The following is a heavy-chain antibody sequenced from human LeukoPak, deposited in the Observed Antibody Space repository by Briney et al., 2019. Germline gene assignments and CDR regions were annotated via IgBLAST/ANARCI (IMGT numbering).Heavy chain of an antibody. CDR1: GYTFTGYY. J-gene: IGHJ4*02. Sequence: ASVKVSCKASGYTFTGYYMHWVRQAPGQGLEWMGWINPNSGGTNYAQRFQGRVTMTRDTSINTAYMELSRLRSDDTAVYYCARSAYCGGDCYSYYFDYWGQGTLVTVSS. CDR3: ARSAYCGGDCYSYYFDY. D-gene: IGHD2-21*02. V-gene: IGHV1-2*02. CDR2: INPNSGGT.